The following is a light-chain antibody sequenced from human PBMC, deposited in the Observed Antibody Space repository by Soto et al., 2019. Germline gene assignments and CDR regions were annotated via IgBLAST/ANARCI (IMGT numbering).Light chain of an antibody. CDR3: QQRSNWPPLT. V-gene: IGKV3-11*01. CDR1: QSVSSY. CDR2: DAS. Sequence: DIVLTQSPATLSLSPGERATLSCRASQSVSSYLAWYQQKPGQAPRLLIYDASNMATGIPARFSGSGSGTDFTLTISSLEPEDFAVYYCQQRSNWPPLTFGGGTKVEIK. J-gene: IGKJ4*01.